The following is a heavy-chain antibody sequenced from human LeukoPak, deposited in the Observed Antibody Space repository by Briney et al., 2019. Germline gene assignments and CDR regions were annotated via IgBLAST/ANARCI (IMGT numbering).Heavy chain of an antibody. Sequence: PGGSLRLYCAASGFTFSSYWMSWVRQAPGKGLEWVANIKQDGSEKYYVDSVKGRFTISRDNAKNSLYLQMNSLRAEDTAVYYCARDTVYYDILTGYYRGPFDYWGQGTLVTVSS. CDR3: ARDTVYYDILTGYYRGPFDY. J-gene: IGHJ4*02. CDR2: IKQDGSEK. CDR1: GFTFSSYW. D-gene: IGHD3-9*01. V-gene: IGHV3-7*01.